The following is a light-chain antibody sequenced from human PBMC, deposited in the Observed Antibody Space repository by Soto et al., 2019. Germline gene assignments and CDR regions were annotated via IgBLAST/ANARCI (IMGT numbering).Light chain of an antibody. CDR1: SSNIGAGYD. Sequence: QSVLTQPPSVSGAPGQRVTISCTGSSSNIGAGYDVHWYQQLPGTAPKLLIYGNSNRPSGVPDRFSGSKSGTSASLAITGPKAEDGADYYRQSYDTSLSGWVFGGGPKLTVL. CDR3: QSYDTSLSGWV. V-gene: IGLV1-40*01. CDR2: GNS. J-gene: IGLJ3*02.